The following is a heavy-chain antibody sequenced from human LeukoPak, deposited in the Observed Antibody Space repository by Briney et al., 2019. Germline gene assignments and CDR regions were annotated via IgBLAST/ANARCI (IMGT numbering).Heavy chain of an antibody. J-gene: IGHJ6*03. CDR1: GYTFTGYY. CDR2: INPNSGGT. Sequence: ASVKVSCKASGYTFTGYYMHWVRQAPGQGLEWMGWINPNSGGTNYAQKFQGRVTMTRDTSISTAYMELSGLRSDDTAVYYCARDLGSPPMSYYYYYYMDVWGKGTTVTVSS. V-gene: IGHV1-2*02. CDR3: ARDLGSPPMSYYYYYYMDV. D-gene: IGHD6-13*01.